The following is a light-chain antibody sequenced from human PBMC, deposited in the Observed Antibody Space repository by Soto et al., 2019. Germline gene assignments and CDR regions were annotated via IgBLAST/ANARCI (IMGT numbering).Light chain of an antibody. CDR2: SAS. Sequence: DIQMTQSPSSLSASVGDKVIITCRASRDISNYVVWFQQKPGKAPKTIIYSASSLQSGVSSRFSGYGSGTDFTLTISSLEPEDFATYYCQQYMGYPLSFGQGTKLEIK. CDR1: RDISNY. J-gene: IGKJ2*03. CDR3: QQYMGYPLS. V-gene: IGKV1-16*01.